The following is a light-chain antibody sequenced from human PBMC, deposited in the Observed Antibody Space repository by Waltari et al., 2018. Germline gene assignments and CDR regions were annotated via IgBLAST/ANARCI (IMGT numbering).Light chain of an antibody. Sequence: RATINCKSSQSVLYSSNNKNYLAWYQQKPGQPPKLLIYWASTRESGVPDRFSGSGSGTDFTLTISSLQAEDVAVYYCQQYLSTPPTFGQGTKVEIK. CDR2: WAS. J-gene: IGKJ1*01. CDR3: QQYLSTPPT. CDR1: QSVLYSSNNKNY. V-gene: IGKV4-1*01.